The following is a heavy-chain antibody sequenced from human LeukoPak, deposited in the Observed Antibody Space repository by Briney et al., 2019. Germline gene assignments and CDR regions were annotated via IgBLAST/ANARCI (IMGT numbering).Heavy chain of an antibody. CDR2: ISAYNGNT. D-gene: IGHD3-22*01. Sequence: ASVKVSCKASGYTFTSYGISWVRQAPGQGLEWMGWISAYNGNTNYAQKLQGRVTMTTDTSTSTAYMELRSLRSDDTAVYYCARGRGAHYYDSSGFDYRGQGTLVTVSS. J-gene: IGHJ4*02. V-gene: IGHV1-18*01. CDR1: GYTFTSYG. CDR3: ARGRGAHYYDSSGFDY.